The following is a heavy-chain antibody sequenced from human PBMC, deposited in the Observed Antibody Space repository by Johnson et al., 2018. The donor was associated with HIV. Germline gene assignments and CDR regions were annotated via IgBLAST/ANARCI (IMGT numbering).Heavy chain of an antibody. Sequence: QVQLVESGGGVVQPGRSLRLSCTASGFIFSNHDIDWVRQAPGKGLEWVGHISYDGNNKYYGDSVKGRFTISRDNSKNTLYLQMNSLRAEDKAVYYCARVGVSGYDLAAFDIWGQGTMVTVSA. CDR3: ARVGVSGYDLAAFDI. CDR1: GFIFSNHD. CDR2: ISYDGNNK. J-gene: IGHJ3*02. D-gene: IGHD5-12*01. V-gene: IGHV3-30*03.